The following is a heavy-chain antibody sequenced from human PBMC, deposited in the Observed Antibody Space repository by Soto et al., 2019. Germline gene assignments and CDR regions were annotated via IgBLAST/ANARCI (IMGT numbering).Heavy chain of an antibody. Sequence: PGGSLRLSCAASGFTFSGYSMNWVRQAPGKGLEWVSSISSSSSYIYYADSVKGRFTISRDNAKNSLYMQINSMRGQDTAVYYCARFNVLRFLEFPSGMDVWGQGTTVTVSS. V-gene: IGHV3-21*01. D-gene: IGHD3-3*01. CDR1: GFTFSGYS. CDR3: ARFNVLRFLEFPSGMDV. J-gene: IGHJ6*02. CDR2: ISSSSSYI.